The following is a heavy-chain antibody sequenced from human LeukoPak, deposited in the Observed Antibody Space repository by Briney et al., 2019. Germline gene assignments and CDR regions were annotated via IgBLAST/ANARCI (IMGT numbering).Heavy chain of an antibody. V-gene: IGHV3-23*01. CDR1: GFTFSSYA. CDR3: AKDKMIGPRDWYFDL. Sequence: GGSLRLSCAASGFTFSSYAMSWVRQAPGKGLEWVSAISGSGGSTYYADSVRGRFTISRDISKNMLYLQINSLRAEDSAIYYCAKDKMIGPRDWYFDLWGRGTLVTVSS. D-gene: IGHD2-21*01. J-gene: IGHJ2*01. CDR2: ISGSGGST.